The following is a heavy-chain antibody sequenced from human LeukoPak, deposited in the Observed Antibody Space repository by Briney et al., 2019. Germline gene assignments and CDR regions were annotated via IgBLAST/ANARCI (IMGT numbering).Heavy chain of an antibody. V-gene: IGHV3-23*01. CDR1: GFTFSSYT. CDR2: ISGRGEST. D-gene: IGHD4-17*01. Sequence: TGGSLRLSCAASGFTFSSYTMSWVRQAPGEGLEWLSAISGRGESTFYAPSVKGRFAISRDNSDNTLYLQMSSLRVDDTAVYFCAKERQTGDYFTSDYWGQGTLDTVSS. J-gene: IGHJ4*02. CDR3: AKERQTGDYFTSDY.